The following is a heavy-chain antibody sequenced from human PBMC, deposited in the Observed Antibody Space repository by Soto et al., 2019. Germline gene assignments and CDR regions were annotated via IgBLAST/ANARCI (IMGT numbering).Heavy chain of an antibody. V-gene: IGHV1-18*04. CDR2: ISANNENT. J-gene: IGHJ4*02. D-gene: IGHD1-26*01. CDR1: GYPFSSYG. CDR3: ARLTWEFDTRSPLDY. Sequence: ASVKVSCKASGYPFSSYGITWVLQAPGQGLEWMGWISANNENTNYAQHLQGRVTMTTDASTNTAYMELTSLTSDDTAVYYCARLTWEFDTRSPLDYWGQGTLVTVSS.